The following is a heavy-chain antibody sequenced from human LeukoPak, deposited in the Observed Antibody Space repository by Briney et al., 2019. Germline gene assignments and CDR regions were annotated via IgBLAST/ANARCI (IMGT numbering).Heavy chain of an antibody. D-gene: IGHD6-13*01. V-gene: IGHV3-21*04. CDR3: AKDRPTVYSSSWLHFLDS. Sequence: GGSLRLSCAAPGFTFSTYSMNWVRQAPGKGLEWVSSISSSSSYIYYADSVKGRFTISRDNSKNTLYLEMNSLRADDTAVYYCAKDRPTVYSSSWLHFLDSWGQGTLVTVSS. CDR1: GFTFSTYS. CDR2: ISSSSSYI. J-gene: IGHJ4*02.